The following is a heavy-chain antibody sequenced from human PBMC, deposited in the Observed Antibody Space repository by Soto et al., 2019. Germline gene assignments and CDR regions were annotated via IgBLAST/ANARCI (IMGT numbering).Heavy chain of an antibody. V-gene: IGHV3-23*01. CDR1: GFTFSSYA. D-gene: IGHD3-22*01. CDR3: AKLSMIVVVISYFDY. Sequence: EVQLLESGGGLVQPGGSLRLSCAASGFTFSSYAMSWVRQAPGKGLEWVSAISGSGGSTYYADSVKGRFTISRDNSKNTLYMQINILRADDTAVYYCAKLSMIVVVISYFDYWGHGTLVTVSS. CDR2: ISGSGGST. J-gene: IGHJ4*01.